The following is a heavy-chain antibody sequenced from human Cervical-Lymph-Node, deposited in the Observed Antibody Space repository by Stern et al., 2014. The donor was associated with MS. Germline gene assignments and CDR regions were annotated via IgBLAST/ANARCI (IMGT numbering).Heavy chain of an antibody. CDR1: GGSLRSYY. D-gene: IGHD2-15*01. Sequence: QLQLQESGPGLVKPSETLSLTCTVSGGSLRSYYWNWIRQAPGKGLEWLGFIYHAGSVNYNPSLSSRVDMSVDTSKNQFSLTVSSVTAADTAVYYCAREGEYCSGSRCYPFLDYWGQGTLVTVSS. V-gene: IGHV4-59*01. J-gene: IGHJ4*02. CDR3: AREGEYCSGSRCYPFLDY. CDR2: IYHAGSV.